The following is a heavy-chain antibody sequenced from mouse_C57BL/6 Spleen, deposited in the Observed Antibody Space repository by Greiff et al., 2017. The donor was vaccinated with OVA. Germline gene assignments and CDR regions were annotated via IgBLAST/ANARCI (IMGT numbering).Heavy chain of an antibody. CDR2: ISYDGSN. Sequence: ESGPGLVKPSQSLSLTCSVTGYSITSGYYWNWIRQFPGNKLEWMGYISYDGSNNYNPSLKNRISITRDTSKNQCFLKLNSVTTEDTATYYCAREGAYYDYDSGYFDDWGQGTTLTVSS. J-gene: IGHJ2*01. CDR1: GYSITSGYY. CDR3: AREGAYYDYDSGYFDD. V-gene: IGHV3-6*01. D-gene: IGHD2-4*01.